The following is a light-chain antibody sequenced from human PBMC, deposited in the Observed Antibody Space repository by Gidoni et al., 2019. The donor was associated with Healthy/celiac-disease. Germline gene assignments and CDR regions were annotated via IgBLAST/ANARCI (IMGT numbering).Light chain of an antibody. CDR1: QSVSSY. CDR2: DAS. V-gene: IGKV3-11*01. Sequence: ETVLTQSPATLSLSPGERATLSCRASQSVSSYLAWYQQKPGQAPRLLVYDASNRATGIPARFSGSGSGTDFTITISSLELDDFALYYCQQRSNWPWTFXXXTKVEIK. J-gene: IGKJ1*01. CDR3: QQRSNWPWT.